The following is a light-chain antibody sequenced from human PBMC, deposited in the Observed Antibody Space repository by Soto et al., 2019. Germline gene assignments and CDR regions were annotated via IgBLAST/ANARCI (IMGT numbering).Light chain of an antibody. CDR2: SNN. J-gene: IGLJ1*01. Sequence: QSVLTQPPSMSAAPGQMVAISCSGTSSNIGDNSVSWYQHFPGTAPKVLIYSNNQRPSGVPDRFSGSKSGTSASLAISGLRSEDEADYYCVSWDDSLSGLVFGTGTKLTV. V-gene: IGLV1-47*02. CDR3: VSWDDSLSGLV. CDR1: SSNIGDNS.